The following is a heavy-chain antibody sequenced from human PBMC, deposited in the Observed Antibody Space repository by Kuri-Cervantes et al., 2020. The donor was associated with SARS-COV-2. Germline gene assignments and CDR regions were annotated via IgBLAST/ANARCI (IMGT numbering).Heavy chain of an antibody. D-gene: IGHD2-2*01. V-gene: IGHV3-30*03. CDR3: ASRDPAANAFDI. CDR2: ISYDGSNK. CDR1: GFTFSSYG. Sequence: GESLKISCAASGFTFSSYGMHWVRQAPGKGLEWVAVISYDGSNKYYADSVKGRFTISGDNAKNSLYLQMNSLRAEDTAVYYCASRDPAANAFDIWGQGTMVTVSS. J-gene: IGHJ3*02.